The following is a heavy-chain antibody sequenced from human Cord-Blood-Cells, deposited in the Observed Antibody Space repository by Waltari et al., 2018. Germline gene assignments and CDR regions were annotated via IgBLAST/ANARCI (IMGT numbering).Heavy chain of an antibody. CDR3: ARDLIAAAGLVSDGMDV. CDR2: IYYSGST. D-gene: IGHD6-13*01. Sequence: QVQLQESGPGLVKPSETLSLTCTVSGGSVSSGSYYWSWIRQPPGKGLEGIGYIYYSGSTNYNPALRSRVTISVDTSKNQFSLKLSSVTAADTAVYYCARDLIAAAGLVSDGMDVWGQGTTVTVSS. J-gene: IGHJ6*02. CDR1: GGSVSSGSYY. V-gene: IGHV4-61*01.